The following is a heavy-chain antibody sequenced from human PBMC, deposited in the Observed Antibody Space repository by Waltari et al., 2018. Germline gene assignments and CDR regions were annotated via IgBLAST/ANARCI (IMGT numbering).Heavy chain of an antibody. Sequence: EVQLVESGGGLVKHGDSLRLSCVASGLTFATAWINWVRQAPGKGLEWVGRLKSKAEGGTTDYAAPVKGRFAISRGDSKDTAYLQMNSLKTEDTAMYFCTTEGGRTWPMYWGQGTLVTVSS. CDR1: GLTFATAW. V-gene: IGHV3-15*01. J-gene: IGHJ4*02. CDR3: TTEGGRTWPMY. CDR2: LKSKAEGGTT. D-gene: IGHD2-2*01.